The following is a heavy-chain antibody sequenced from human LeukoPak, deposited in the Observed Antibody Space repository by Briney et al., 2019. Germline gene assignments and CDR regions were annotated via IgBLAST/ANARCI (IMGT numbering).Heavy chain of an antibody. Sequence: PSETLSLTCAVSGGSFSGYYWSWVRQPPGKGLEWIGEINHSGSTNYNPALKSRVTISVETSKNQFSLKLSSVTAADTAVYYCARGGVPYGDYYWFDPWGQGTLVTVSS. V-gene: IGHV4-34*01. D-gene: IGHD4-17*01. CDR2: INHSGST. J-gene: IGHJ5*02. CDR3: ARGGVPYGDYYWFDP. CDR1: GGSFSGYY.